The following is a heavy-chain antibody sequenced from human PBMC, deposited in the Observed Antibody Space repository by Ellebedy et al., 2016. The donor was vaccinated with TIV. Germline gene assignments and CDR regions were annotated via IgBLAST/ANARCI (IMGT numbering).Heavy chain of an antibody. CDR2: INSNSNYI. CDR3: ARQFGGSCYS. V-gene: IGHV3-21*01. D-gene: IGHD2-15*01. CDR1: GFTFNTYS. Sequence: GESLKISXAASGFTFNTYSMNWVRQAPGKGLEWVSSINSNSNYIYYADSVKGRFTISRDNAKNSLYLQMNSLRADDTAVYYCARQFGGSCYSWGQGTLVTVSS. J-gene: IGHJ4*02.